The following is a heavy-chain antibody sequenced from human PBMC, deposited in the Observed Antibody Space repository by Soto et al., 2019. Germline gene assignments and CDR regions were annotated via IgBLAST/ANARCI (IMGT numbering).Heavy chain of an antibody. CDR3: ARGKNYYDSSGYSPAEYFQH. J-gene: IGHJ1*01. CDR1: GCTFSSYA. CDR2: IIPIFGTA. D-gene: IGHD3-22*01. V-gene: IGHV1-69*13. Sequence: SVKVSCKASGCTFSSYAISWVRRAPGQGLEWMGGIIPIFGTANYAQKFQGRVTITADESTSTAYMELSSLRSEDTAVYYCARGKNYYDSSGYSPAEYFQHWGQGTLVTVSS.